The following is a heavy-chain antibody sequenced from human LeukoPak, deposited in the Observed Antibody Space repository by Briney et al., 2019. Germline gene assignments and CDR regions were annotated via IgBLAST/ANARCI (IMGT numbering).Heavy chain of an antibody. V-gene: IGHV4-30-4*01. J-gene: IGHJ3*02. D-gene: IGHD2-21*02. Sequence: SQTLSLTCTVSSGSISSGDYYWSWIRQPPGKGLEWIGYISYSGSTYYNPSLMSRTTISVDTSKNQFSLKLSSVTAEDTAVYYCARGLGGDNDGFDIWGQGTMVTVSS. CDR1: SGSISSGDYY. CDR2: ISYSGST. CDR3: ARGLGGDNDGFDI.